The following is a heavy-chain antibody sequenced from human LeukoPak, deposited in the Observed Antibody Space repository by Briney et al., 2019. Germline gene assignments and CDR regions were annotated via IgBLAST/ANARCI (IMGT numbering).Heavy chain of an antibody. CDR2: IRYDGSNK. CDR1: GFTFSSYG. CDR3: AKDYYGSGSYYDY. D-gene: IGHD3-10*01. V-gene: IGHV3-30*02. J-gene: IGHJ4*02. Sequence: GGSLRLSCAASGFTFSSYGMHWVRQAPGKGLEWVAFIRYDGSNKYYADSVKGRLTISRDNSKNTLYLQMNSLRAEDTAVYYCAKDYYGSGSYYDYWGQGTLVTVSS.